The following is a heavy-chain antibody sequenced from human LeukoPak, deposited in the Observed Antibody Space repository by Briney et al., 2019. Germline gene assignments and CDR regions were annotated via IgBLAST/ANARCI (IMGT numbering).Heavy chain of an antibody. V-gene: IGHV1-69*13. J-gene: IGHJ6*02. D-gene: IGHD2-2*01. CDR3: ASKLVVPADRYYHYGMDV. CDR1: GGTFSSYA. Sequence: GASVKVSCKASGGTFSSYAISWVRQAPGQGLEWMGGIIPIFGTANYAQKFQGRVTITADESTSTAYMELSSLRSEDTAVYYCASKLVVPADRYYHYGMDVWGQGTTVTVSS. CDR2: IIPIFGTA.